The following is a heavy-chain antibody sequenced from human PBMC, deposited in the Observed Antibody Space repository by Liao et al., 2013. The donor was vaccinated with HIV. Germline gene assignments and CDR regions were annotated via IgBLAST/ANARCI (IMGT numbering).Heavy chain of an antibody. CDR1: GGSFSGYY. CDR3: ARGRYGDRVQRNLYYFDY. D-gene: IGHD4-17*01. J-gene: IGHJ4*02. CDR2: INHSGST. V-gene: IGHV4-34*01. Sequence: QVQLQQWGAGLLKPSETLSLTCAVYGGSFSGYYWSWIRQPPGKGLEWIGEINHSGSTNYNPSLKSRVTISVDTSKNQFSLKLSSVTAADTAVYYCARGRYGDRVQRNLYYFDYWGQGTLVTVSS.